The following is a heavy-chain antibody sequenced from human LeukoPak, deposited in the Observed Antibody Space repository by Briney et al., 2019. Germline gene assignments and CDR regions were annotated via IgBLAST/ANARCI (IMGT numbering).Heavy chain of an antibody. CDR2: FDPEDGET. D-gene: IGHD2-21*01. J-gene: IGHJ4*02. CDR1: GYTLTELS. Sequence: GASVKVSCKVSGYTLTELSMHWVRQAPGKGLEWMGGFDPEDGETIYAQKFQGRVTMTEDTSTDTAYMELSSMRSEDTAVYYCARDPECGGDCYSTRAGGNWGQGTLVTVSS. CDR3: ARDPECGGDCYSTRAGGN. V-gene: IGHV1-24*01.